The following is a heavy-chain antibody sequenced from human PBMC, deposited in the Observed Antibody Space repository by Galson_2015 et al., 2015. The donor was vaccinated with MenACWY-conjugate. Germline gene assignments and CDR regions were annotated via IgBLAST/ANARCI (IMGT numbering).Heavy chain of an antibody. CDR3: ARDSGIVVVRYYYYHMDV. D-gene: IGHD3-22*01. J-gene: IGHJ6*03. CDR1: GYTFTNYG. V-gene: IGHV1-18*01. CDR2: ISAHNGST. Sequence: SVKVSCKASGYTFTNYGINWVRQAPGQGLEWVGWISAHNGSTNYAQKFQGRVTVTTDTSTNTAYMELRSLRSDDTAVYYCARDSGIVVVRYYYYHMDVWGKGTAVTVSS.